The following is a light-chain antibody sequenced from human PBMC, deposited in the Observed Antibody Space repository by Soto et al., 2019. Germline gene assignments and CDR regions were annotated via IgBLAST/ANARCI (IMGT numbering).Light chain of an antibody. CDR1: QSIGTY. CDR2: ESS. CDR3: QQSLYTPYT. J-gene: IGKJ2*01. Sequence: DIQMTQSPSSLSASVGDRVTITCRASQSIGTYLNWFRQKPGEAPELLIYESSSLQSGVPSRFSGSGSGTDFTLTISSLQPEDFETYYCQQSLYTPYTFGQG. V-gene: IGKV1-39*01.